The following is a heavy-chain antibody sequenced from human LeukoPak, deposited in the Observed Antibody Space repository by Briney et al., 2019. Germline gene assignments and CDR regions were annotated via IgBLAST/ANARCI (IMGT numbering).Heavy chain of an antibody. Sequence: TGGSLRLSCAASGYWFSNYGMNWVRQAPGKGLEWVSVISANGDDTYYADSVKGRFSVSRDNSKNILYLQMNSLRVEDTAVYYCAKRAWPYYFDCWGQGSLVTVSS. J-gene: IGHJ4*02. CDR2: ISANGDDT. CDR1: GYWFSNYG. CDR3: AKRAWPYYFDC. V-gene: IGHV3-23*01.